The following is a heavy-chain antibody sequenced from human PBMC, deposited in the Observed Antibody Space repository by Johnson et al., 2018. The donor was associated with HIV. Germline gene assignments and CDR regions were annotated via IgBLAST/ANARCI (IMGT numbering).Heavy chain of an antibody. D-gene: IGHD4-17*01. Sequence: QVQLVESGGALVKPGGSLRLSCAASGFTFSDYCMSWIRQAPGKGLEWISYISSSGDTTYYADSVKGRFTISRDAAENSLYLQMNSLRVEDTAVYYCATLGGTVTTRAIAQPHDALDIWGQGTRVTVSS. CDR2: ISSSGDTT. V-gene: IGHV3-11*04. J-gene: IGHJ3*02. CDR3: ATLGGTVTTRAIAQPHDALDI. CDR1: GFTFSDYC.